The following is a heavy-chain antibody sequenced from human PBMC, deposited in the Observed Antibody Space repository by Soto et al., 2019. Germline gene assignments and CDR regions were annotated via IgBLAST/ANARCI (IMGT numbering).Heavy chain of an antibody. J-gene: IGHJ5*02. CDR1: GGSISSSSYY. V-gene: IGHV4-39*01. CDR3: ASQEASYNWFDP. Sequence: PSETLSLTCTGSGGSISSSSYYWGWIRQPPGKGLEWIGSIYYSGSTYYNPSLKSRVTISVDTSKNQFSLKLSSVTAADTAVYYCASQEASYNWFDPWGQGTLVTVSS. CDR2: IYYSGST.